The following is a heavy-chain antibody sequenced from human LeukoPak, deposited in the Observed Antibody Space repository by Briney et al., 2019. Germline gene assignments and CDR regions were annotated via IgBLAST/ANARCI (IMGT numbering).Heavy chain of an antibody. D-gene: IGHD4-17*01. CDR3: ARGGDGDYGAQIDY. J-gene: IGHJ4*02. Sequence: GGSLRLSCAASGFTFSSYAMSWVRQAPGKGLEWVSAISGSGGSTYYADSVKGRFTISRDNSKNTLYLQMNSLRAEDTAVYYCARGGDGDYGAQIDYWGQGTLVTVSS. V-gene: IGHV3-23*01. CDR2: ISGSGGST. CDR1: GFTFSSYA.